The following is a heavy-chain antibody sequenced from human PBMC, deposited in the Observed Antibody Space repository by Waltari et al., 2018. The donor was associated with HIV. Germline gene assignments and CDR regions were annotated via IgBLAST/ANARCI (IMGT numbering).Heavy chain of an antibody. Sequence: QLQLQESGPGLVKPSETLSLTCTVSGGSISSSSYYWGWIRQPPGKGLEWIGSSYYSGRTYYNPSLKSRVTISVDTSKSQFSLKLSSVTAADTAGYYCARTYCSGGSCYSNYFHYWGQGTLVTVSS. V-gene: IGHV4-39*07. CDR3: ARTYCSGGSCYSNYFHY. CDR1: GGSISSSSYY. D-gene: IGHD2-15*01. J-gene: IGHJ4*02. CDR2: SYYSGRT.